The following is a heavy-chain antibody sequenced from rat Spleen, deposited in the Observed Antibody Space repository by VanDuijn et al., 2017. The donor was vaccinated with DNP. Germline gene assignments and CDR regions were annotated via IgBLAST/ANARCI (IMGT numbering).Heavy chain of an antibody. Sequence: QVQLKESGPGLVQPSQTLSLTCTVSGFSLPRYGVSWVRQPPGGGLEWIGSIWSGGSTDYNSALKSRLSISRDTSKSQVFLKMNSLQTEDTAIYFCTRDLYTTDYYYPYAMDAWGQGTSVTVSS. D-gene: IGHD1-6*01. CDR3: TRDLYTTDYYYPYAMDA. V-gene: IGHV2-4*01. CDR1: GFSLPRYG. CDR2: IWSGGST. J-gene: IGHJ4*01.